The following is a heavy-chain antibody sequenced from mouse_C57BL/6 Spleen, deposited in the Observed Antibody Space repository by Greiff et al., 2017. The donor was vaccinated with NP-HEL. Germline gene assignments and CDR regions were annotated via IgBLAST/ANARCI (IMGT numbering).Heavy chain of an antibody. CDR2: ISSGSSTI. J-gene: IGHJ3*01. CDR3: ASTWYYGSIPWFAY. Sequence: EVHLVESGGGLVKPGGSLKLSCAASGFTFSDYGMHWVRQAPEKGLEWVAYISSGSSTIYYADTVKGRFTISSDHAKNTLFLQMTSLRSEDTAMYYCASTWYYGSIPWFAYWGQGTLVTVSA. V-gene: IGHV5-17*01. D-gene: IGHD1-1*01. CDR1: GFTFSDYG.